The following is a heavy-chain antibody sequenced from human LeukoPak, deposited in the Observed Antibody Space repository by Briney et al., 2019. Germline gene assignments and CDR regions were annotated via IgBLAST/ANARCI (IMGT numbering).Heavy chain of an antibody. Sequence: PSETLSLTCTVSGGSISSYYWSWIRQPPGKGLEWIGYIYYSGSTNYNPSLKSRVTISVDTAKNQFSLKLSSVTAADTAVYYCARTSSYYDFWSGDDNWFDPWGQGTLVTVSS. D-gene: IGHD3-3*01. V-gene: IGHV4-59*01. CDR3: ARTSSYYDFWSGDDNWFDP. J-gene: IGHJ5*02. CDR1: GGSISSYY. CDR2: IYYSGST.